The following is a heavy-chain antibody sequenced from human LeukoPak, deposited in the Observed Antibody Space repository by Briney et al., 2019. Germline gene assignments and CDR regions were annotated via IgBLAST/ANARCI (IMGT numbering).Heavy chain of an antibody. CDR1: GGSISSSSYY. D-gene: IGHD5-18*01. Sequence: SETLSLTCTVSGGSISSSSYYWGWIRQPPGKGLEWIGSIYYSGSTYYNPSLKSRVTISVDTSKNQFSLKLSSVTAADTAVYYCARDRYSYGYFRDWGQGTLVTVSS. J-gene: IGHJ4*02. V-gene: IGHV4-39*02. CDR2: IYYSGST. CDR3: ARDRYSYGYFRD.